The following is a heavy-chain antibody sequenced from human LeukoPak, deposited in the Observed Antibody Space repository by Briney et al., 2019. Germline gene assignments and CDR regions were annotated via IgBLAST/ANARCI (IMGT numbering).Heavy chain of an antibody. D-gene: IGHD1-1*01. Sequence: GGSLRLSCAASGFTFSSYAMICVRQAPGKGLECFSAISGSGGSTYYADSVKGRFTISRDNSKNTLYLQMNSLRAEDTAVYYCAKARVTTSNFDYWGQGTLVTVSS. J-gene: IGHJ4*02. CDR2: ISGSGGST. CDR1: GFTFSSYA. CDR3: AKARVTTSNFDY. V-gene: IGHV3-23*01.